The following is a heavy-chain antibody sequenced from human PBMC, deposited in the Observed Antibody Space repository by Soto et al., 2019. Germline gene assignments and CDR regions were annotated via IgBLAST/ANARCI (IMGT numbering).Heavy chain of an antibody. J-gene: IGHJ4*02. Sequence: QVQLQESGPGLVKPSETLSLTCTVSGGSISSYYWSWIRQPPGKGLEWIGYMYDSGSTRYNPSLSSRVTISVDTAKNQFSLKLRSGTAADTAVYYCARNMAYWGQGTLVTVSS. CDR3: ARNMAY. V-gene: IGHV4-4*09. CDR1: GGSISSYY. D-gene: IGHD3-10*01. CDR2: MYDSGST.